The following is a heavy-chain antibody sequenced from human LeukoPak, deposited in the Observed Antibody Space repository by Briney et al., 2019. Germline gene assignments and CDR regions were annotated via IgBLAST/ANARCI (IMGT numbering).Heavy chain of an antibody. CDR3: ARGGYSYGRFFDY. J-gene: IGHJ4*02. D-gene: IGHD5-18*01. CDR1: GGSISGYY. Sequence: SETLSLTCTVSGGSISGYYWSWIRQPAGKGLEWIGRIYTSGSANYSPSLKSRVTMSVDTSKNQFSLKLSSVTAADTALYYCARGGYSYGRFFDYWGQGTLVTVSS. V-gene: IGHV4-4*07. CDR2: IYTSGSA.